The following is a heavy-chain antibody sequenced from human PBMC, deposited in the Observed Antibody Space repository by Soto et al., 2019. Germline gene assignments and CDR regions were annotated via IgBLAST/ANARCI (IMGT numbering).Heavy chain of an antibody. J-gene: IGHJ3*01. D-gene: IGHD2-15*01. V-gene: IGHV3-21*01. CDR2: ISSSSSYI. Sequence: EVQLVESGGGLVKPGGSLRLSCAASGFTFSSYSMNWVRQAPGKGLEWVSSISSSSSYIYYADSVKGRFTISRDNAKNALYRQMNSLRAEDTAVYYCARCDIVVVVAATCDAFDFWGQGTMVTVSS. CDR1: GFTFSSYS. CDR3: ARCDIVVVVAATCDAFDF.